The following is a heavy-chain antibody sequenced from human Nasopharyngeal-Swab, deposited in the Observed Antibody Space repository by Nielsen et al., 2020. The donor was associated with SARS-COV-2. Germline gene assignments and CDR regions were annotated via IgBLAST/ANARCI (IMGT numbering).Heavy chain of an antibody. CDR2: INPSGGST. J-gene: IGHJ6*02. D-gene: IGHD6-13*01. Sequence: ASVKVSCKASGYTFAIHYIHWVRQAPGQGPEWMGIINPSGGSTSYGQKFQGRVTMTRGTSTSTVYMELSSLRSEDTAVYYCARGSSSGTYYYNGMDVWGQGTTVTVSS. CDR3: ARGSSSGTYYYNGMDV. CDR1: GYTFAIHY. V-gene: IGHV1-46*01.